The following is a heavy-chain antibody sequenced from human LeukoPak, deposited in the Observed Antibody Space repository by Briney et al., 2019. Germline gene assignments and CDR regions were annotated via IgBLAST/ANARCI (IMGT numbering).Heavy chain of an antibody. CDR1: GDSVSRTNIA. CDR3: ARGIGWPYFDY. CDR2: TYYRSKWYN. J-gene: IGHJ4*02. Sequence: PSQTLSLTCAISGDSVSRTNIAWNWIRQSPSRGLEWLGRTYYRSKWYNDYAVSVQSRIIINPDTSKNQFSLQLNSVTPEDTAVYYCARGIGWPYFDYWGQGTLVTVSP. V-gene: IGHV6-1*01. D-gene: IGHD5-24*01.